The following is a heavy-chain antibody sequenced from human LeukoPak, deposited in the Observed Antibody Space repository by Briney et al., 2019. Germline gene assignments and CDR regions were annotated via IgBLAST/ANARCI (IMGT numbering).Heavy chain of an antibody. CDR3: ARLGLVATFPYYYYYGMDV. J-gene: IGHJ6*02. CDR1: GGSISSYY. D-gene: IGHD5-12*01. Sequence: SDTLSLTCTVSGGSISSYYWSWIRQPPGKGLEWIGEINHSGSTNYNPSLKSRVTISVDTSKNQFSLKLSSVTAADTAVYYCARLGLVATFPYYYYYGMDVWGQGTTVTVSS. V-gene: IGHV4-34*01. CDR2: INHSGST.